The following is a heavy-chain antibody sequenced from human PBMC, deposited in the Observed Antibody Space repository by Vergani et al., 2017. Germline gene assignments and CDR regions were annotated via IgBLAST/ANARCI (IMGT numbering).Heavy chain of an antibody. CDR2: IKSKTDGGTT. J-gene: IGHJ4*02. CDR1: GFTFSSYA. V-gene: IGHV3-15*01. CDR3: TTDLELRYFDWLLFEDDY. Sequence: EVQLLESGGGLVQPGGSLRLSCAASGFTFSSYAMSWVRQAPGKGLEWVGRIKSKTDGGTTDYAAPVKGRFTISRDDSKNTLYLQMNSLKTEDTAVYYCTTDLELRYFDWLLFEDDYWGQGTLVTVSS. D-gene: IGHD3-9*01.